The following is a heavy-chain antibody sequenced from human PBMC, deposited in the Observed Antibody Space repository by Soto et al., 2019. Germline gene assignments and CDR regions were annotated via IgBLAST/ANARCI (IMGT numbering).Heavy chain of an antibody. V-gene: IGHV3-30-3*01. Sequence: QVQLVESGGGVVQPGRSLRLSCAASGFTFSSYAMNWVRQAPGKGLEWVAVISYDGSNKYYADSVKGRFTISRDNSKNTLYLQMNSLTAEDTAVYYCARSMRAFWDGSYSPSISPDYWGQGTLVTVSS. CDR3: ARSMRAFWDGSYSPSISPDY. CDR1: GFTFSSYA. CDR2: ISYDGSNK. J-gene: IGHJ4*02. D-gene: IGHD3-3*01.